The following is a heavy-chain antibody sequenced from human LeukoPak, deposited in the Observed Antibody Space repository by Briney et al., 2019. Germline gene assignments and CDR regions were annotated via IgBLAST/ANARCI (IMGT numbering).Heavy chain of an antibody. Sequence: SETLPLTCTVSGGSISSSSYYWGWIRQPPGKGLEWIGSIYDSGSTYYNPSLKSRVTISVDTSKKQFSLKLSSVTAADTAVYYCVGGSGTDFDYWGQGTLVTVSS. CDR3: VGGSGTDFDY. CDR1: GGSISSSSYY. CDR2: IYDSGST. D-gene: IGHD3-10*01. V-gene: IGHV4-39*01. J-gene: IGHJ4*02.